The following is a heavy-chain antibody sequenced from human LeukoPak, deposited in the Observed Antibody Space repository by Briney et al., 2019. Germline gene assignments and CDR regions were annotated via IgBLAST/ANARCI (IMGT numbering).Heavy chain of an antibody. V-gene: IGHV1-18*01. CDR2: ISAYNGNT. CDR3: ARDSIGGLELLLNYYYYYMDV. CDR1: GYTFTSYG. D-gene: IGHD1-26*01. Sequence: ASVKVSCKASGYTFTSYGISWVRQAPGQGLEWMGWISAYNGNTNYAQKLQGRVTMTTDTSTSTAYMELRGLRSDDTAVYYCARDSIGGLELLLNYYYYYMDVWGKGTTVTVSS. J-gene: IGHJ6*03.